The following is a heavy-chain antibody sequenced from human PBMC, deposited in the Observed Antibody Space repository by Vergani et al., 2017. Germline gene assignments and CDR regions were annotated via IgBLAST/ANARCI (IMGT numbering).Heavy chain of an antibody. J-gene: IGHJ6*04. V-gene: IGHV4-34*01. CDR2: INHSGST. Sequence: QVQLQQWGAGLLKPSETLSLTCAVYGGSFSGYYWSWIRQPPGKGLEWIGEINHSGSTNYNLYRKSRFTISVDTSKNQFSLKLSSVTAADTAVYYCARSPDEDYYYYDMDVWGKGTTVTVSS. CDR1: GGSFSGYY. CDR3: ARSPDEDYYYYDMDV.